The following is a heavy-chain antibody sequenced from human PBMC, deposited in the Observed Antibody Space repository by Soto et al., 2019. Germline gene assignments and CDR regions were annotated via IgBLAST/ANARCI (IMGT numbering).Heavy chain of an antibody. Sequence: PSETLSLTCTVSGGSISSYYWSWIRQPPGKGLEWIGYIYYSGTTNYNPSLKSRVTMSVDTSKNQFSLSLTSVTAADTAVYYCARDLGYYDSSGPRFDYWGQGTLVTVSS. CDR3: ARDLGYYDSSGPRFDY. V-gene: IGHV4-59*01. CDR1: GGSISSYY. CDR2: IYYSGTT. J-gene: IGHJ4*02. D-gene: IGHD3-22*01.